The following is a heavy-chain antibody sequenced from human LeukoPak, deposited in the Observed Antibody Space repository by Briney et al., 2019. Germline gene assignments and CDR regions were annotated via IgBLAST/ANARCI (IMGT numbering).Heavy chain of an antibody. V-gene: IGHV1-69*13. CDR1: GGTFSSYA. CDR2: IIPIFGTA. J-gene: IGHJ4*02. Sequence: SVKVSCKASGGTFSSYAISWVRQAPGQGLEWMGGIIPIFGTANYAQKFQGRVTITADESTSTAYMELSSLRSEDTAVYYCARSPDSSGWYPENEEFDYWGQGTLVTVSS. D-gene: IGHD6-19*01. CDR3: ARSPDSSGWYPENEEFDY.